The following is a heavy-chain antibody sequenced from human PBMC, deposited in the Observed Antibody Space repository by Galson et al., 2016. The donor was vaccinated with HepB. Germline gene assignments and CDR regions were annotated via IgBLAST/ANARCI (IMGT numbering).Heavy chain of an antibody. CDR2: ISSSSSYI. D-gene: IGHD4-17*01. V-gene: IGHV3-21*01. CDR1: GFTFSSYS. J-gene: IGHJ4*02. CDR3: ARAVSWDYGDYAGY. Sequence: SLRLSCAASGFTFSSYSMNWVRQAPGQGLEWVSSISSSSSYIYYEDSVKGRFTISRDNAKNTLYLQMNSLRAEDTAVYYCARAVSWDYGDYAGYWGQGTLVTVSS.